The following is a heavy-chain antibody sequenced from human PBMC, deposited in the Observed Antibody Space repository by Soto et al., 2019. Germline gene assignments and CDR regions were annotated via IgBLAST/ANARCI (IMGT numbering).Heavy chain of an antibody. CDR2: SSSSGGYT. CDR3: ARYSGRRHVFTFDYGLDV. V-gene: IGHV3-11*06. D-gene: IGHD3-16*01. J-gene: IGHJ6*02. Sequence: QVQLVESGGGLVEPGGSLRLSCAASGFSVGDNYMTWIRQAPGKGLEWLSYSSSSGGYTNYAESVKGRFTISRDNAKNSLYLQMDSLRAEDTAVYFCARYSGRRHVFTFDYGLDVWGQGTTVTVSS. CDR1: GFSVGDNY.